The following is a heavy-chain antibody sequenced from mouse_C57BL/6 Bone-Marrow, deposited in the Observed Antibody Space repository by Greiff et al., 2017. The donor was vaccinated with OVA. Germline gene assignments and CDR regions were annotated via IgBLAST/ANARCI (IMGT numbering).Heavy chain of an antibody. D-gene: IGHD1-1*01. V-gene: IGHV1-81*01. J-gene: IGHJ2*01. CDR2: IYPRSGNT. CDR1: GYTFTSYG. Sequence: QVQLQQSGAELARPGASVKLSCKASGYTFTSYGISWVKQRTGQGLEWIGEIYPRSGNTYYNEKFKGKATLTADKSSSTAYMELRSLTSEDSTVYFCAKEFITTVDDYWGQGTTLTVSS. CDR3: AKEFITTVDDY.